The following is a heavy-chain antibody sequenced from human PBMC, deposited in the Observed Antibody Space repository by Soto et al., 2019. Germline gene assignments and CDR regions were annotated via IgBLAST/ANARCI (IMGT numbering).Heavy chain of an antibody. CDR1: GGSISSGGYY. J-gene: IGHJ4*02. Sequence: QVQLQESGPGLVKPSQTLSLTCTVSGGSISSGGYYWSWIRQHPGKGLGWSGYIYYSGSTYYNPSLKSRVTISVDTSKNQFSLKLSSVTGANTAVYYWARSFGVAAAGHFDYWGQGTLVTVSS. CDR3: ARSFGVAAAGHFDY. V-gene: IGHV4-31*03. D-gene: IGHD6-13*01. CDR2: IYYSGST.